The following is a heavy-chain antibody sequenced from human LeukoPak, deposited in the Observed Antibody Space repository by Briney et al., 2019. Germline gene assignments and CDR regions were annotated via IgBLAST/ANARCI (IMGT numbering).Heavy chain of an antibody. CDR2: ISYDGSNK. Sequence: QPGRSLRLSCAASGFTFSSYAMHWVRQAPGKGLEWVAVISYDGSNKYYADSVKGRFTISRDNSKNTLYLQMNSLRAEDTAVYYCAKTADYGSGSFGDYWGQGTLVTVSS. D-gene: IGHD3-10*01. J-gene: IGHJ4*02. CDR3: AKTADYGSGSFGDY. CDR1: GFTFSSYA. V-gene: IGHV3-30*04.